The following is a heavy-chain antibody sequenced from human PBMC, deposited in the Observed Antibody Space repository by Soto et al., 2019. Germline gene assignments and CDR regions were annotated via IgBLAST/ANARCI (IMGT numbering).Heavy chain of an antibody. D-gene: IGHD6-19*01. J-gene: IGHJ4*02. CDR1: GFTFSSYA. CDR2: ISGSGGST. Sequence: GGSLRLSCAATGFTFSSYAMCWVRQAPGKGLEWVSAISGSGGSTYYADSVKGRFTISRDNSKNTLYLQMNSLRAEDTAVYYCAKNWYSSGPGYYWGQGTLVTVSS. V-gene: IGHV3-23*01. CDR3: AKNWYSSGPGYY.